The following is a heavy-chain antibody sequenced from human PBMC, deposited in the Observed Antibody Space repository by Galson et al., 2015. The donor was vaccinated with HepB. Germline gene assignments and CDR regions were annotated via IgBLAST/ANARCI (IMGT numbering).Heavy chain of an antibody. CDR3: GALDYDSNAYHSANHFYYYGMDV. D-gene: IGHD3-22*01. V-gene: IGHV1-58*01. CDR1: GFTFTSSA. Sequence: SVKVSCKASGFTFTSSAVQWVRQARGQRLEWIGWIVVGSGNTNYAQKFQERVTVTRDMSTSTAYMELSSLRSEDTAVYYCGALDYDSNAYHSANHFYYYGMDVWGQGTTVTVSS. J-gene: IGHJ6*02. CDR2: IVVGSGNT.